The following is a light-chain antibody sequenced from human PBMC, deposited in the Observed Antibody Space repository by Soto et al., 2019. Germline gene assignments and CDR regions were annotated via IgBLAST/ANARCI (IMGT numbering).Light chain of an antibody. J-gene: IGKJ1*01. V-gene: IGKV3-11*01. CDR2: DAS. Sequence: EIVLTQSPVTLSLSPGDRATLSCRASQSVGTYLVWYQQRPGQAPRLLIYDASNRATGIPARFSGSGSGTVFTRTISSLEHEDFADYYCQQRSNGWTFGQGTKVEIK. CDR1: QSVGTY. CDR3: QQRSNGWT.